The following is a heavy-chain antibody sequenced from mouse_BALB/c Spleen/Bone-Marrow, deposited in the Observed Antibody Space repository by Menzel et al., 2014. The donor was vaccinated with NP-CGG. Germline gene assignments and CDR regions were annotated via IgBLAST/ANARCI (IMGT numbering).Heavy chain of an antibody. CDR1: GYTFSSYW. Sequence: QVQLKESGAELMKPGASVKISCKATGYTFSSYWIEWVKQRPGHGLEWVGEILPGSGSTNYNEKFKGKATLTVDTSSSTAYMQLSSLTSEDSAVYYCTNLGTYWGQGTLVTVSA. CDR3: TNLGTY. J-gene: IGHJ3*01. D-gene: IGHD2-14*01. CDR2: ILPGSGST. V-gene: IGHV1-9*01.